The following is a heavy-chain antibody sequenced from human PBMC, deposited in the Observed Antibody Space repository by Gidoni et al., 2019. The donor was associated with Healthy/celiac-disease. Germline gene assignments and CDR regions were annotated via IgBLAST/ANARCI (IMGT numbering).Heavy chain of an antibody. CDR2: LNPSGGST. Sequence: QVQLVQSGAEVKKPGASVKVSCKASGYTFTSYYMHWVRQAPGQGLEWMGILNPSGGSTSYAQKFQGRGTMTRDTSTRTGYMELSSLRSEDTAVYYCARDYGDYVVDYWGQGTLVTVSS. V-gene: IGHV1-46*01. J-gene: IGHJ4*02. CDR3: ARDYGDYVVDY. CDR1: GYTFTSYY. D-gene: IGHD4-17*01.